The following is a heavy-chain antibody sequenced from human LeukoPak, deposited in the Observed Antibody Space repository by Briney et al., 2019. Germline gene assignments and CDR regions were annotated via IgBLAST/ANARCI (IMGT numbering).Heavy chain of an antibody. J-gene: IGHJ5*02. CDR1: GDSIRSDY. V-gene: IGHV4-59*12. CDR2: VYYSGST. CDR3: SRESGPYCPFGH. Sequence: SETLSLTCTVSGDSIRSDYWSWIRQPPGKGLEWIGYVYYSGSTQYNPSLKSRVTISIGTSKKQFSLRLSSVTAADTAEYYCSRESGPYCPFGHWGQGTLVAVTS. D-gene: IGHD1-26*01.